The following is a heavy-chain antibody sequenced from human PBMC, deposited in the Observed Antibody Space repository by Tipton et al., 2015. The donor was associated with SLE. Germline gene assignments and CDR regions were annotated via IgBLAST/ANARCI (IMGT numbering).Heavy chain of an antibody. CDR2: FDPEDGET. CDR3: ATAPLYDYVWGSYRPFWFDP. J-gene: IGHJ5*02. CDR1: GYTLTELS. V-gene: IGHV1-24*01. Sequence: QSGPEVKKPGASVKVSCKVSGYTLTELSMHWVRQAPGKGLEWMGGFDPEDGETIYAQKFQGRVTMTEDTSTDTAYMELSSLRSEDTAVYYCATAPLYDYVWGSYRPFWFDPWGQGTLVTVSS. D-gene: IGHD3-16*02.